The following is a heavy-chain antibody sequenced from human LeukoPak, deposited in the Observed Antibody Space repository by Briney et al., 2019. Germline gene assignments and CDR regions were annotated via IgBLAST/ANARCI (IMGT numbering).Heavy chain of an antibody. J-gene: IGHJ4*02. CDR2: FHDSEST. V-gene: IGHV4-59*01. CDR3: ARGDPSGRPGIAFDY. CDR1: GGSISNNY. D-gene: IGHD1-26*01. Sequence: SETLSLTCTVSGGSISNNYWSWIRQPPGEGLEGIGYFHDSESTNYNPSLKSRVTISVDTSKNQFSLKLSSVTAADTAVYYCARGDPSGRPGIAFDYWGQGTLVTVSS.